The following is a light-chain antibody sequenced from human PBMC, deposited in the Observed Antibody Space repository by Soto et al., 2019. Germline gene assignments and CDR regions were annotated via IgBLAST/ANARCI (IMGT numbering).Light chain of an antibody. CDR2: DAS. V-gene: IGKV3-11*01. J-gene: IGKJ4*01. Sequence: EIVLTQSPATLSLSPGERATLSCRASQSVSSYLAWYQQKPGQAPRLLIYDASNRATGIPARFSGSGSGTDFNLTISSLEPEDFAVYYFQQRSNCPLTFGGGTKVEIK. CDR1: QSVSSY. CDR3: QQRSNCPLT.